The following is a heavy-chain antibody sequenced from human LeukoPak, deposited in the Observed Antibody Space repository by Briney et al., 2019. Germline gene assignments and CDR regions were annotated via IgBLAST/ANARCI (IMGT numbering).Heavy chain of an antibody. CDR1: GGSISSSSYY. V-gene: IGHV4-39*01. CDR2: IYYSGST. D-gene: IGHD2-2*01. Sequence: SETLSLTCTVSGGSISSSSYYWGWIRQPPGKGLEWIGSIYYSGSTYYNPSLKSRVTISVDTSKNQFSLKLSSVTAADTAVYYCARHALGYCSSTRCWGLNWFDPWGQGTLVTVSS. CDR3: ARHALGYCSSTRCWGLNWFDP. J-gene: IGHJ5*02.